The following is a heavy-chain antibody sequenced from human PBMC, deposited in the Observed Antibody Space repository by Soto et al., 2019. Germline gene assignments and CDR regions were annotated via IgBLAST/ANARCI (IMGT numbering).Heavy chain of an antibody. CDR3: ARGLVVTPSFDH. D-gene: IGHD2-21*01. J-gene: IGHJ4*02. V-gene: IGHV3-66*01. Sequence: GGSLRLSCAASGFDVSSNYMSWVRQAPGKGLEWVSVIYSGGSIYYADSVKGRFTISRDNSKNTLYLQMNSLRAEDTAMYYCARGLVVTPSFDHWGQGTLVTVSS. CDR1: GFDVSSNY. CDR2: IYSGGSI.